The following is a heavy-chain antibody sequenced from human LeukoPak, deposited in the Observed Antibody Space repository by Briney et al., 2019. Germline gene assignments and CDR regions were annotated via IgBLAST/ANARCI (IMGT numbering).Heavy chain of an antibody. CDR2: IYYSGST. CDR1: GGSISSGDYY. V-gene: IGHV4-30-4*08. D-gene: IGHD2-21*01. J-gene: IGHJ6*03. Sequence: KSSETLSLTCTVSGGSISSGDYYWSWIRQPPGKGLEGIGYIYYSGSTYSNPSIESRVTISADTTKNQFSMNLSSVTAADTAVYYCARSPRIASYMDVWGKGTTVTVPS. CDR3: ARSPRIASYMDV.